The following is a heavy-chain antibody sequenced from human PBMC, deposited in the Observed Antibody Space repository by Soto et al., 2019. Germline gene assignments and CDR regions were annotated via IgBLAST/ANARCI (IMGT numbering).Heavy chain of an antibody. V-gene: IGHV1-69*14. CDR3: SSGSASSDYYFYDVDF. CDR2: ITPIFNTT. Sequence: QVRWEQSGTEVKKPGSSVNISCKASGGIFIAYTINWVRLTPRQGLEWMGGITPIFNTTNYAKKFKDRVTIPADTSTKTVFMELSSLTSEDTAMYFCSSGSASSDYYFYDVDFWGQGTTVTVSS. J-gene: IGHJ6*02. CDR1: GGIFIAYT. D-gene: IGHD6-25*01.